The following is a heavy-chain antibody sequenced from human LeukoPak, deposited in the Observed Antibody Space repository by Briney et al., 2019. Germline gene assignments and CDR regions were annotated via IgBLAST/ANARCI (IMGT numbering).Heavy chain of an antibody. CDR3: ARHTATHRRASPDY. V-gene: IGHV5-51*01. D-gene: IGHD5-18*01. Sequence: GESLKISCKGSGYSFTSYWIGWVRQMPGKGLEWMGIIYPGDSDTSYSPSFQGQVTISADKSISTAYLQWSSLKASDTAMYYGARHTATHRRASPDYWGQGTLVTVSS. CDR1: GYSFTSYW. CDR2: IYPGDSDT. J-gene: IGHJ4*02.